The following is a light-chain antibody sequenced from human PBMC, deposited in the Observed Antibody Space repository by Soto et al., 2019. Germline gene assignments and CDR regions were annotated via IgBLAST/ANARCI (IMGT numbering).Light chain of an antibody. V-gene: IGLV7-46*01. J-gene: IGLJ1*01. CDR1: TGAVTSGHY. CDR2: DTS. Sequence: QAVVTQEPSLTVSPGGTVTLTCGSSTGAVTSGHYPYWFQQKPGQAPRTLIYDTSNKHSWTPARFSGSLLGGKAALTLSGAQPEDEAEYYCCSHAGGSPFYVFGTGTKLTVL. CDR3: CSHAGGSPFYV.